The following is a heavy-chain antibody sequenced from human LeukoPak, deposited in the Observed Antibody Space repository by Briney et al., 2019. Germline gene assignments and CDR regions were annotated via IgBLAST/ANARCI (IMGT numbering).Heavy chain of an antibody. CDR3: ARDSGLPSVRGVIMHWFDP. D-gene: IGHD3-10*02. CDR2: IYYSGST. J-gene: IGHJ5*02. V-gene: IGHV4-59*01. Sequence: SETLSLTCTVSGGSISSYYWSWIRQPPGKGLEWIGYIYYSGSTNYNPSLKSRVTISVDTSKNQFSLKLSSVTAADTAVYYCARDSGLPSVRGVIMHWFDPWGQGTLVTVTS. CDR1: GGSISSYY.